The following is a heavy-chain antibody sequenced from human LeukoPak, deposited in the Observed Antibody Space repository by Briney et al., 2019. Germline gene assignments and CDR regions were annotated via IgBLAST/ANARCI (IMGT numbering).Heavy chain of an antibody. CDR3: ARGRSVVGSSWYSREYYYYYYYMDV. J-gene: IGHJ6*03. Sequence: SETLSLTCTVSGGSISSYYWSWIRQPPGKGLEWIGYIYYSGSTNYNPSLKSRVTISVDTSKNQFSLKLSSVTAADTAVYYCARGRSVVGSSWYSREYYYYYYYMDVWGKGTTVTISS. CDR2: IYYSGST. CDR1: GGSISSYY. V-gene: IGHV4-59*01. D-gene: IGHD6-13*01.